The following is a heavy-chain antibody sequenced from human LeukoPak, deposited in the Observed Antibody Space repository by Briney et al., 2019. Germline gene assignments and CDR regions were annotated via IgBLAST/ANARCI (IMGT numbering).Heavy chain of an antibody. Sequence: SRTLSLTCAISGDSVSNNNAAWNWIRQSPSRGLEWLGRTYYRSKWYTDYAVSVSSRITINPDASKNQFSLQLNSVTPEDTAVYYCASSSLRGSDAFDIWGQGTMVTASS. CDR3: ASSSLRGSDAFDI. V-gene: IGHV6-1*01. CDR2: TYYRSKWYT. D-gene: IGHD3-16*01. J-gene: IGHJ3*02. CDR1: GDSVSNNNAA.